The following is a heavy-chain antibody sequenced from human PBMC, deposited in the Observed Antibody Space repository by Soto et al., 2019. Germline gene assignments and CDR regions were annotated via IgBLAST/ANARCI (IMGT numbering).Heavy chain of an antibody. Sequence: QVQLQQWGAGLLKPSETLSLTCAVYGGSFSGYYWSWIRQPPGKGLEWIGEINHSGSTNYNPSLKRRVTISVDTSKNQFSLKLISVTAADTAVYYCARGPITMVRGVRVWFDPWGQGTLVTVSS. CDR3: ARGPITMVRGVRVWFDP. CDR1: GGSFSGYY. D-gene: IGHD3-10*01. CDR2: INHSGST. J-gene: IGHJ5*02. V-gene: IGHV4-34*01.